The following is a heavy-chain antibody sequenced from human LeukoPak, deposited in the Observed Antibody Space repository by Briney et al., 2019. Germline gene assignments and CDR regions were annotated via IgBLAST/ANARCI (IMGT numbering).Heavy chain of an antibody. CDR3: ARHSEWLLVDY. J-gene: IGHJ4*02. D-gene: IGHD3-3*01. V-gene: IGHV4-34*01. Sequence: SETLSLTCAVYGGSFSGYYWGWIRQPPGKGLEWIGEINHSGSTNYNPSLKSRVTISVDTSKNQFSLKLSSVTAADTAVCYCARHSEWLLVDYWGQGTLVTVSS. CDR2: INHSGST. CDR1: GGSFSGYY.